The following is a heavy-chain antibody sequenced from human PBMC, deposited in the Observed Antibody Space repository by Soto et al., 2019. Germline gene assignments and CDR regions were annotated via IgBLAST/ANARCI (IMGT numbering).Heavy chain of an antibody. J-gene: IGHJ4*02. Sequence: ASVKVSCKASGGTFSSDAISWVRQAPGQGLEWMGGIIPIFGTANYAQKFQGGVTITADESTSTAYMELSSLRSEDTAVYYCARLGTDILTGYRPYFDYWGQGTLVIVSS. V-gene: IGHV1-69*13. CDR3: ARLGTDILTGYRPYFDY. CDR2: IIPIFGTA. CDR1: GGTFSSDA. D-gene: IGHD3-9*01.